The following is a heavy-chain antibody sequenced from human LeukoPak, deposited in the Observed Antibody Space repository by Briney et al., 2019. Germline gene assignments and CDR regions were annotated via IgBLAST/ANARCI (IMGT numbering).Heavy chain of an antibody. CDR1: GFTFSNYA. CDR3: AKGDYYYYMDA. J-gene: IGHJ6*03. V-gene: IGHV3-23*01. CDR2: ISAGGGSI. Sequence: GGSLRLFCAVSGFTFSNYAMTWVRQAPGKGLEWVSTISAGGGSIYYADSVKGRFTISRDNYKNTLYLQMNSLRAEDTATYYCAKGDYYYYMDAWGKGTTVTVSS.